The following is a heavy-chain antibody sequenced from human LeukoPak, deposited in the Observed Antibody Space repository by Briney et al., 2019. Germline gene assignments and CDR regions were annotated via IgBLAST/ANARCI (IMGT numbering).Heavy chain of an antibody. CDR2: IYYSGST. CDR3: AMTLYPWNFDY. D-gene: IGHD1-1*01. CDR1: GDSISRNNYC. J-gene: IGHJ4*02. V-gene: IGHV4-39*07. Sequence: SETLSLTCIVSGDSISRNNYCWGWIRQPPGKGLEWIGSIYYSGSTYYNPSLKSRVTISVDTSKNQFSLNLNSVTAADMAVYYCAMTLYPWNFDYWGRGTLVTVSS.